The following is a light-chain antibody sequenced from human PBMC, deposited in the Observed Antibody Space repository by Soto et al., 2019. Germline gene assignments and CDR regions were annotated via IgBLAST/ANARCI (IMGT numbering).Light chain of an antibody. Sequence: DIPMTQSPSSLSASIGDRVTITCRASQSIESYLNWYQHKPGKAPQLLIYAASTLQIGVPSRFSGSGSRTDFTLTISSLQPEDFATYYCQQSYSTPPLTFGGGTNVQIK. CDR3: QQSYSTPPLT. CDR2: AAS. V-gene: IGKV1-39*01. CDR1: QSIESY. J-gene: IGKJ4*01.